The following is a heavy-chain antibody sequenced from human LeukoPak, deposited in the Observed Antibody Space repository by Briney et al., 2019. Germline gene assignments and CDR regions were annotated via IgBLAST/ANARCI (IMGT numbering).Heavy chain of an antibody. CDR3: AKSGDYFDY. V-gene: IGHV3-30*18. Sequence: GGSLRLSCAASGFTFSNYGIHWVRQAPGKGLEWVAVISSDGANKFYGDSVKGRFTISRGNSKNTLFLQMNSLRAEDTAVYYCAKSGDYFDYWGQGTLVTVSS. D-gene: IGHD4-17*01. CDR2: ISSDGANK. J-gene: IGHJ4*02. CDR1: GFTFSNYG.